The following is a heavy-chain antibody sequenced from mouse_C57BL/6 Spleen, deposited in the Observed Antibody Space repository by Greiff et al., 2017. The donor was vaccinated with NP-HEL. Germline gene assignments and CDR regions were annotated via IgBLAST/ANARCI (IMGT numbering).Heavy chain of an antibody. D-gene: IGHD2-4*01. CDR3: ATDYDLYYYAMDY. J-gene: IGHJ4*01. V-gene: IGHV5-17*01. CDR1: GFTFSDYG. Sequence: VQVVESGGGLVKPGGSLKLSCAASGFTFSDYGMHWVRQAPEKGLEWVAYISSGSSTIYYADTVKGRFTISRDNAKNTLFLQMTSLRSEDTAMYYCATDYDLYYYAMDYWGQGTSVTVSS. CDR2: ISSGSSTI.